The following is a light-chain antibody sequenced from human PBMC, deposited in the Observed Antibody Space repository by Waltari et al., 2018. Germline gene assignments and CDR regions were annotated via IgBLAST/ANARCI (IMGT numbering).Light chain of an antibody. V-gene: IGKV1-39*01. CDR2: KAS. Sequence: IQMTQSPSSLSASVGDRVPITCRASENVNNYLNWYQQKPGKAPKLLIYKASTLQSGVPSRFSGSGSGTDYTFTISSLQSEDVATYYCQHGYGTPLTFGGGTKVEIK. J-gene: IGKJ4*01. CDR1: ENVNNY. CDR3: QHGYGTPLT.